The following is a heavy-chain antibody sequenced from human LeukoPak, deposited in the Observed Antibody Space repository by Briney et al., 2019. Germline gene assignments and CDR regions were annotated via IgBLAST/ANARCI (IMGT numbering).Heavy chain of an antibody. D-gene: IGHD3-10*01. CDR3: ARAWLRITMVRGVSHFDY. Sequence: GASVKVSCKASGYTFTSYYMHWVRQAPGQGLEWMGIINPSGGSTSYAQKFQGRVTMTRDTSTSTVYMELSSLRSEDTAVYYCARAWLRITMVRGVSHFDYWGQGTLVIVSS. CDR1: GYTFTSYY. V-gene: IGHV1-46*01. CDR2: INPSGGST. J-gene: IGHJ4*02.